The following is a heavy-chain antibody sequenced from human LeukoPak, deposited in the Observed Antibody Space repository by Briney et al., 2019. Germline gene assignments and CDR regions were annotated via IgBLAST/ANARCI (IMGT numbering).Heavy chain of an antibody. J-gene: IGHJ4*02. CDR1: GYTFSGYQ. V-gene: IGHV1-2*06. Sequence: ASVKVSCKASGYTFSGYQVHWLRQAPGQGLEWMGRMNPSSGVTNYAQKFQGRVTMTRDTSISTAYMELSRLRSDDTAVYYCARERAVQGYCSGGSCYINDYWGQGTLVTVSS. CDR2: MNPSSGVT. D-gene: IGHD2-15*01. CDR3: ARERAVQGYCSGGSCYINDY.